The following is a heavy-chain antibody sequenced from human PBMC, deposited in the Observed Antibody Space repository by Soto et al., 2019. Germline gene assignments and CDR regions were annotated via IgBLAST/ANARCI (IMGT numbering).Heavy chain of an antibody. J-gene: IGHJ4*02. CDR2: IYYSGSN. V-gene: IGHV4-59*08. CDR3: ARRYGSAIDY. Sequence: QVQLQESGPGLVKPSETLSLTCTVSGGSISSYYWSWIRQPPGKGLEWIGYIYYSGSNNYNPSLKSRVTISVDTSKNQFSLKLSSVTAADTAVYYCARRYGSAIDYWGQGTLVTVSS. CDR1: GGSISSYY. D-gene: IGHD1-26*01.